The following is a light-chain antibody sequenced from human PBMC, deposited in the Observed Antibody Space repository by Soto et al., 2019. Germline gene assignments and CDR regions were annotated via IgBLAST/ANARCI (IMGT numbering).Light chain of an antibody. Sequence: QSVLTQPASVSGSPGQSITISCTVTGSDVRTYNLVSWYQQHPGKVPNLIIYEASKRPSGVSNRFSGSQPGNTASLTVSGLQAEDEADYYCCSYAGDKTYVFGSGTKVTAL. V-gene: IGLV2-23*01. J-gene: IGLJ1*01. CDR3: CSYAGDKTYV. CDR1: GSDVRTYNL. CDR2: EAS.